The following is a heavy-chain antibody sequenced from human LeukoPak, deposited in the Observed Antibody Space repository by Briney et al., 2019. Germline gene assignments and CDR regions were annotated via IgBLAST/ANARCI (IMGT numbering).Heavy chain of an antibody. CDR3: ARGAGGSHHYFDY. D-gene: IGHD2-8*02. J-gene: IGHJ4*02. V-gene: IGHV4-4*07. CDR1: GGSISSYD. Sequence: SETLSLTCAVSGGSISSYDWSWIRQPAGKGLEWIGRILTTGSTNYDPSLQSRVTMSIDTSKNQFSLKLRSVTAADTAVYYCARGAGGSHHYFDYWGQGTLVTVSS. CDR2: ILTTGST.